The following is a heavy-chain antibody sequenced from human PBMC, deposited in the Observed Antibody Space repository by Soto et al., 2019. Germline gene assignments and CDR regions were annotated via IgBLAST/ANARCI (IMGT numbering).Heavy chain of an antibody. CDR3: ARGGGSSHWYFDL. Sequence: QVQLQESGPGLVKPSETLSLTCTVSGGSISSYYWSWIRQPPGKGLEWIGYIYYSGTTNYNPSLKSRVTISVDTSKNQFSLKLSSVTAADTAIYYCARGGGSSHWYFDLWGRGTLVTVSS. CDR2: IYYSGTT. D-gene: IGHD6-6*01. J-gene: IGHJ2*01. V-gene: IGHV4-59*01. CDR1: GGSISSYY.